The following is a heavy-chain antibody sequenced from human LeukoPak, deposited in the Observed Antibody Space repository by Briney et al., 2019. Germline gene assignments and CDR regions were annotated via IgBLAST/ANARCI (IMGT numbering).Heavy chain of an antibody. D-gene: IGHD3-3*02. Sequence: GESLEISCKGSGYSFTSYWIGWVRQMPGKGLEWMGIIYPGDSDTRYSPSFQGQVTISADKSISTAYLQWSSLKASDTAMYYCARRGISSKYYYYGMDVWGQGTAVTVSS. V-gene: IGHV5-51*01. CDR2: IYPGDSDT. J-gene: IGHJ6*02. CDR3: ARRGISSKYYYYGMDV. CDR1: GYSFTSYW.